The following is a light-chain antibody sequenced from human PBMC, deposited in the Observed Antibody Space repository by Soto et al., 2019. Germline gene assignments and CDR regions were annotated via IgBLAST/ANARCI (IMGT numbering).Light chain of an antibody. CDR3: QQLHAYPLT. CDR2: GIS. J-gene: IGKJ4*01. CDR1: QGISSY. Sequence: DIQLTQSPSFLSASVGDRVTITCRASQGISSYLAWYQQEPGRAPKLLIYGISTLQSGVPSRFSGSGSGTEFTLTITSLQPEDSATYYCQQLHAYPLTFGGGTKVEMK. V-gene: IGKV1-9*01.